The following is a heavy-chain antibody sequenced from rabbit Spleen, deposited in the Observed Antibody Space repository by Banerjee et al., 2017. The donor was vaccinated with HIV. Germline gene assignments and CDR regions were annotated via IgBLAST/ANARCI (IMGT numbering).Heavy chain of an antibody. V-gene: IGHV1S45*01. D-gene: IGHD8-1*01. CDR3: ARDAGTSFSTYGMDL. CDR1: GFSFSSGYW. Sequence: EESGGDLVKPEGSLTLTCTASGFSFSSGYWICWVRQAPGKGLEWIACVAAGSSRFTYYATWAKGRFTCSKASSTTVTLQMTSLTAADTATYFCARDAGTSFSTYGMDLWGPGTLVTVS. J-gene: IGHJ6*01. CDR2: VAAGSSRFT.